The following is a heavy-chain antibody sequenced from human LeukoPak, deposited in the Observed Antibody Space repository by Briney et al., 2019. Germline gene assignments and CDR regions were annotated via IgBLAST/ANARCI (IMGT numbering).Heavy chain of an antibody. V-gene: IGHV1-8*01. D-gene: IGHD6-13*01. CDR2: MNPNSGNT. CDR3: ARRPDPNSSSWYVFYYYYGMDV. J-gene: IGHJ6*02. CDR1: GYTFTSYD. Sequence: AASVKVSCKASGYTFTSYDINWVRQATGQGLEWMGWMNPNSGNTGYAQKFQGRVTMTRNTSISTAYMELSSLRSEETAVYYCARRPDPNSSSWYVFYYYYGMDVWGQGTTVTVPS.